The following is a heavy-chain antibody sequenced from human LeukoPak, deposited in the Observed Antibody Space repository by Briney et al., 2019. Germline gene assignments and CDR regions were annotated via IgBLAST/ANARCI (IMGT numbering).Heavy chain of an antibody. CDR3: ARVAEMATIFYFDY. D-gene: IGHD5-24*01. Sequence: PSQTLSLTCTVSGGSISSGGHYWSWIRQHPGKGLEWIGYIYYNGITYYSPSLKSRVTISIDPSKDLFSLELSSVTAADTAVYYCARVAEMATIFYFDYWGQGTLVTVSS. CDR1: GGSISSGGHY. V-gene: IGHV4-31*03. CDR2: IYYNGIT. J-gene: IGHJ4*02.